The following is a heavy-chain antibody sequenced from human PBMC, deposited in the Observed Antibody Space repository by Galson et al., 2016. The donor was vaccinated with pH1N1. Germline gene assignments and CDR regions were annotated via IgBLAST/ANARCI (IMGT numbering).Heavy chain of an antibody. CDR3: AKARATGIVNTGDFDY. V-gene: IGHV3-23*01. D-gene: IGHD1-14*01. CDR1: GFTFRNYG. CDR2: ITFTGGST. J-gene: IGHJ4*02. Sequence: SLRLSCAASGFTFRNYGMSWVRQAPGKGLEWVSAITFTGGSTHYADDVKGRFTISRDTSKNTLYLQMNSLRVEDTAVYYCAKARATGIVNTGDFDYWGQGTLVTVSS.